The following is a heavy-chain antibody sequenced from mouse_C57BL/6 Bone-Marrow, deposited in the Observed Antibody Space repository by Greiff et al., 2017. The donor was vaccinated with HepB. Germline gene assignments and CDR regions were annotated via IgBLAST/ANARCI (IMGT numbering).Heavy chain of an antibody. CDR3: ARSGDYGSSPFAY. CDR1: GYAFSSYW. CDR2: IYPGDGDT. V-gene: IGHV1-80*01. D-gene: IGHD1-1*01. Sequence: QVQLKESGADLVKPGASVKISCKASGYAFSSYWMNWVKQRPGKGLEWIGQIYPGDGDTNYNGKFKGKATLTADKSSSTAYMQLSSLTSEDSAVYFCARSGDYGSSPFAYWGQGTLVTVSA. J-gene: IGHJ3*01.